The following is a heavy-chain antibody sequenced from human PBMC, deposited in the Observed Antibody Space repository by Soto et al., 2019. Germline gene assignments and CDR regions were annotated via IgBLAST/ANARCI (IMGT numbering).Heavy chain of an antibody. CDR2: ISYDGSNQ. J-gene: IGHJ6*02. CDR3: AKVLAVEQVEEYHYYGLDI. V-gene: IGHV3-30*18. Sequence: XESLRLSCVASGFPFSGYGFHGVRQAPGKGLEWVALISYDGSNQYYADSVRGRFTISRDNSKNTMYLEMHSLRAEDTAIYYCAKVLAVEQVEEYHYYGLDIWGQGTTVTVSS. CDR1: GFPFSGYG. D-gene: IGHD6-19*01.